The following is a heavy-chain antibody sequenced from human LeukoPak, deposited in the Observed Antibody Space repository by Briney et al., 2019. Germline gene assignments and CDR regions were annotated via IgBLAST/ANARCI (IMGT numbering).Heavy chain of an antibody. V-gene: IGHV3-53*01. Sequence: GGSLRLSCAASGFTLSSYWMSWVRQAPGKGLEWVSVIYSGGSTYYADSVKGRFTISRDNSKNTLYLQMNSLRAEDTAVYYCARESLAYCGGDCYQNWFDPWGQGTLVTVSS. D-gene: IGHD2-21*02. CDR2: IYSGGST. CDR3: ARESLAYCGGDCYQNWFDP. J-gene: IGHJ5*02. CDR1: GFTLSSYW.